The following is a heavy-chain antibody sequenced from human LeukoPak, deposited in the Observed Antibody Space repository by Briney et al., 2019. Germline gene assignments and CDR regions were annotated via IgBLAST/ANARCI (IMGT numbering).Heavy chain of an antibody. CDR3: ARRNYASGSYYACFDN. D-gene: IGHD3-10*01. CDR1: GYTFTSYG. CDR2: INPSGGST. Sequence: ASVKVSCKASGYTFTSYGISWVRQAPGQGLEWMGIINPSGGSTTYAQKFQGRITMTRDTSTSTVYMELSSLRSEDTAVYYCARRNYASGSYYACFDNWGQGTLVTVSS. V-gene: IGHV1-46*01. J-gene: IGHJ4*02.